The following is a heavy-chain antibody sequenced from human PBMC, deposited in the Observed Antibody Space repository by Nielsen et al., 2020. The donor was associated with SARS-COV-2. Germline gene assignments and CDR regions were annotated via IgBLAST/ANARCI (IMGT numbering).Heavy chain of an antibody. CDR1: GYTLTELS. Sequence: SVKVSCKVSGYTLTELSMHWVRQAPGKGLEWMGGFDPEDGETIYAQKFQGRVTMTEDTSTDTAYMELSSLRSEDTAVYYCARGDRSGVTTDAFDIWGQGTMVTVSS. CDR2: FDPEDGET. J-gene: IGHJ3*02. D-gene: IGHD3-10*01. V-gene: IGHV1-24*01. CDR3: ARGDRSGVTTDAFDI.